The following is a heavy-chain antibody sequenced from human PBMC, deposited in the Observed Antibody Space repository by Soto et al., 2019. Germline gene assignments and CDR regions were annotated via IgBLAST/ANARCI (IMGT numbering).Heavy chain of an antibody. CDR1: GYPFISYG. J-gene: IGHJ4*02. CDR2: INTYSGNT. V-gene: IGHV1-18*01. Sequence: QVQLVQSVAEVKKPGASVKVSCTASGYPFISYGISWVRQAPGQGLEWMGWINTYSGNTKYAQKLQGRVTMTTDTSTSTVYMELRSLRSDDTAVYYCARRSDGGYLDYLGQGTLVTVSS. CDR3: ARRSDGGYLDY.